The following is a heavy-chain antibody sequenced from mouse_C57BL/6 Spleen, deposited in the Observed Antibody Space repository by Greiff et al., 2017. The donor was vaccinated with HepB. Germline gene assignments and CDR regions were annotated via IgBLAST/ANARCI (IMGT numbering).Heavy chain of an antibody. Sequence: QVQLQQSGAELVKPGASVKLSCKASGYTFTSYWMHWVKQRPGQGLEWIGMIHPNSGSTNYNEKFKSKATLTVDKSSSTAYMQLSSLTSEDSAVYYCARGWLLYYFDYWGQGTTLTVSS. CDR3: ARGWLLYYFDY. CDR1: GYTFTSYW. CDR2: IHPNSGST. D-gene: IGHD2-3*01. V-gene: IGHV1-64*01. J-gene: IGHJ2*01.